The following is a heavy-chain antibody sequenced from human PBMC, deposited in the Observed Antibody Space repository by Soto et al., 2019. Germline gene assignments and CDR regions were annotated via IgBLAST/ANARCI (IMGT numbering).Heavy chain of an antibody. V-gene: IGHV3-30*18. CDR3: AKDLGYSGYLPGY. Sequence: QVQLVESGGGVVQPGRSLRLSCAASGFTFSSYGMHWVRQAPGKGLEWVAVISYDGSNKYYADSVKGRFTISRDNSKNTLYLQMNSLRAEDTAVYYCAKDLGYSGYLPGYWGQGTLVTVSS. CDR1: GFTFSSYG. J-gene: IGHJ4*02. CDR2: ISYDGSNK. D-gene: IGHD5-12*01.